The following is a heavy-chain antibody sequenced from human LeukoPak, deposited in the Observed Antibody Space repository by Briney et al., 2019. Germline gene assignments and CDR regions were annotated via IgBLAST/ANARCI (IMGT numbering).Heavy chain of an antibody. J-gene: IGHJ4*02. V-gene: IGHV3-21*01. D-gene: IGHD2-21*01. CDR3: ARDVDFDY. Sequence: KSWGSLRLSCAASGFTFSSYSMNWVCQAPGKGLEWVSSISSSSSYIYYADSVKGRFTISRDNAKNSLYLQMNSLRAEDTAVYYCARDVDFDYCGQGALLADSS. CDR2: ISSSSSYI. CDR1: GFTFSSYS.